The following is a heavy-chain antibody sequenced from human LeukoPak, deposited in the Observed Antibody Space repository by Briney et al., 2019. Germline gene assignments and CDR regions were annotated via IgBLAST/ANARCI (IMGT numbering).Heavy chain of an antibody. D-gene: IGHD3-3*01. CDR3: VTKLYEGHTHAFDI. Sequence: PGGSLRLSCAASGFTFSSYAMSWVRQAPGKGLDWVSAISGSGATIYYADAVRGRFTISRDNSKNTVYLQMNSLRAEDTALYYCVTKLYEGHTHAFDIWGQGTMVTVSP. CDR1: GFTFSSYA. CDR2: ISGSGATI. J-gene: IGHJ3*02. V-gene: IGHV3-23*01.